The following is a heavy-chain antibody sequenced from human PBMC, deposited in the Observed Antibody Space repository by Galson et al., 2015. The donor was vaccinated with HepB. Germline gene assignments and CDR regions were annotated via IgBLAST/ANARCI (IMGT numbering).Heavy chain of an antibody. J-gene: IGHJ4*02. CDR2: ITSSGGNS. CDR1: GFTFTRYA. CDR3: VKGGGYSAIRGRGGFDS. V-gene: IGHV3-23*01. Sequence: SLRLSCAASGFTFTRYAMTWVRQAPGKRLEWVSSITSSGGNSYYTDSVKGRFTISRDNSNNTLWLQLNSLRPEDTALYYCVKGGGYSAIRGRGGFDSWGQGALVTVSS. D-gene: IGHD5-12*01.